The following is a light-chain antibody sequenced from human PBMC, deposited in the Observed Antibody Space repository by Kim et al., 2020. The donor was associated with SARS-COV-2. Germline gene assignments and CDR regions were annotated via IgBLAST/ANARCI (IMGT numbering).Light chain of an antibody. CDR2: KAS. CDR1: QNSSPW. CDR3: QHYNNNSPLT. Sequence: ASVGDRVTITCWASQNSSPWVAWYQQKPGKGPKLLIYKASTLETGVPSRFSGSGSWTEFTLTITSLQPDDIATYYCQHYNNNSPLTFGQGTKLEI. J-gene: IGKJ2*01. V-gene: IGKV1-5*03.